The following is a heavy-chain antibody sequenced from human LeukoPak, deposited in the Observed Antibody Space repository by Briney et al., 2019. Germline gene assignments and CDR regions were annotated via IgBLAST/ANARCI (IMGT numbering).Heavy chain of an antibody. D-gene: IGHD3-22*01. CDR2: ISYDGSNK. CDR3: ARAIGYYDSSGYYAFRH. J-gene: IGHJ1*01. V-gene: IGHV3-30*04. CDR1: GFTFSSYA. Sequence: GGSLRLSCAASGFTFSSYAMHWVRQAPGKGLEWVAVISYDGSNKYYADSVKGRFTISRDNSKNTLYLQMNSLRAEDTAVYYCARAIGYYDSSGYYAFRHWGQGTLVTVSS.